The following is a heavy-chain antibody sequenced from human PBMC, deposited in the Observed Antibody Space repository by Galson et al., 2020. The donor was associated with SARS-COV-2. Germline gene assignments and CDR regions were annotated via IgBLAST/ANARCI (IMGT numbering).Heavy chain of an antibody. D-gene: IGHD5-18*01. CDR2: ISTSSSYT. J-gene: IGHJ6*02. CDR1: GFPFSTYS. V-gene: IGHV3-21*01. CDR3: ARDEGIRGYNYGRLYYCMDV. Sequence: NSGGSLRLSCAASGFPFSTYSMNWVRLAPGKGLEWVSSISTSSSYTYYVDSVKGRFSISRDNPRNSLYLQMNSLRAEDTAVYYCARDEGIRGYNYGRLYYCMDVWGQGTTVTVSS.